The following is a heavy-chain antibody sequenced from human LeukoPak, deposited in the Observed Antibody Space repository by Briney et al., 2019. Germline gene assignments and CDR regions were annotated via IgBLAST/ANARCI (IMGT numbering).Heavy chain of an antibody. D-gene: IGHD3-22*01. V-gene: IGHV4-61*08. Sequence: SETLSLTCTVSGGSVSSGDYCWSWIRQPPGRGLEWIGCIYYSGSTNYNPSLKSRVTVSVDTSKNQFSLRLSSVTAADTAVYYCARVRRNDYYDSSGYYYRWFDPWGQGTLVTVSS. J-gene: IGHJ5*02. CDR2: IYYSGST. CDR1: GGSVSSGDYC. CDR3: ARVRRNDYYDSSGYYYRWFDP.